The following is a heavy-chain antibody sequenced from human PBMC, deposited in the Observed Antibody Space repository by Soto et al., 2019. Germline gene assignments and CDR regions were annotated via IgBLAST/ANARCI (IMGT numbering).Heavy chain of an antibody. V-gene: IGHV3-33*01. J-gene: IGHJ4*02. CDR3: ARDYYYDSSGYNYYFDY. CDR2: IWYDGSNK. Sequence: PWGSLRLSCAASGFTFSSYGMHWVRQAPGKGLEWVAVIWYDGSNKYYADSVKGRFTISRDNSKNTLYLQMNSLRAEDTAVYYCARDYYYDSSGYNYYFDYWGQGTLVTVSS. D-gene: IGHD3-22*01. CDR1: GFTFSSYG.